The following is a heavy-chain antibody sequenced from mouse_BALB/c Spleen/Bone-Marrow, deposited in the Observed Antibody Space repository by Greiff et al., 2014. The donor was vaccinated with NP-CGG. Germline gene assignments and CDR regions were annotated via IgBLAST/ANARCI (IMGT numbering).Heavy chain of an antibody. V-gene: IGHV1-14*01. J-gene: IGHJ4*01. CDR3: ARKVWYYAMDY. CDR1: GYTFTSYV. Sequence: EVKLQESGPELVKPGASVKMSYKASGYTFTSYVMHWVKQKPGQGLEWIGYINPYNDGTKYNEKFKGKATLTSDKSSSTAYMELSSLTSEDSAVYYCARKVWYYAMDYWGQGTSVTVSS. CDR2: INPYNDGT. D-gene: IGHD2-10*02.